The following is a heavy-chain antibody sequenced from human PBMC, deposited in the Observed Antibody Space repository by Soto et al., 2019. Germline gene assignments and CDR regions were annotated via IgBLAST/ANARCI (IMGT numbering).Heavy chain of an antibody. V-gene: IGHV4-59*08. CDR3: ARTTRGGLYYYYYMDV. CDR2: IYYSGST. J-gene: IGHJ6*03. Sequence: SETLSLTCTVSGGSISSYFWSWIRQPPGKGLEWIGYIYYSGSTNHNPSLKSRVTISVDTSKNQFSLKLSSVTAADTAVYYCARTTRGGLYYYYYMDVCGKGTTVTVSS. D-gene: IGHD3-16*01. CDR1: GGSISSYF.